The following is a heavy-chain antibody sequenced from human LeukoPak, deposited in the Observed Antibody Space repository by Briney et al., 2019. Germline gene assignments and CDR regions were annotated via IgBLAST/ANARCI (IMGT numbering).Heavy chain of an antibody. J-gene: IGHJ3*02. V-gene: IGHV3-21*01. Sequence: GGSLRLSCAASGFTFSSYSMNWVRQAQGKGLEWVSSISSSSSYIYYADSVKGRFTISRDNAKNSLYLQMNSLRAEDTAVYYCARGSVPGSGSRPHAFDIWGQGTMVTVSS. CDR2: ISSSSSYI. CDR3: ARGSVPGSGSRPHAFDI. D-gene: IGHD3-10*01. CDR1: GFTFSSYS.